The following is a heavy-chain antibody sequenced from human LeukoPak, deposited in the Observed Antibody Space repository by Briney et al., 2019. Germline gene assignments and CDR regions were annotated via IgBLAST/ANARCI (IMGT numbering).Heavy chain of an antibody. J-gene: IGHJ4*02. Sequence: ASVTVSCKASGYTFTGYYMHWVRQAPGQGLEWMGGINPNSGGTNSAQKFQGRVTMTRDTSISTAYMELSSLRSDDTAVYFCARDMVGATPFDYWGQGTLVTVSS. CDR1: GYTFTGYY. CDR2: INPNSGGT. CDR3: ARDMVGATPFDY. D-gene: IGHD1-26*01. V-gene: IGHV1-2*02.